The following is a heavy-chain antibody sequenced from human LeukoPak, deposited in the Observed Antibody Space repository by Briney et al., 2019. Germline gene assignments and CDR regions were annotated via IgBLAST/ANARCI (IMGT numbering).Heavy chain of an antibody. Sequence: SETLSLTCTVSGGSISSYYWSWIRQPAGKGLEWIGRIYTSGSTNYNPSLKSRVTISVGTSKNQSSLKLSSLTAADTAVYYCAREESMVRGASWFDPWGQGTLVTVSP. V-gene: IGHV4-4*07. CDR1: GGSISSYY. J-gene: IGHJ5*02. CDR2: IYTSGST. CDR3: AREESMVRGASWFDP. D-gene: IGHD3-10*01.